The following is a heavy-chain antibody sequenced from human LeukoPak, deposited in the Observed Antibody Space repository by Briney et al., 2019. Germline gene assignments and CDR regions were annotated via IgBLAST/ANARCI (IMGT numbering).Heavy chain of an antibody. Sequence: GESLKISCQGSGYSFTSYWIGWVRPLPGKGLEWMGIIYPGDSDTRYSPSFQGQVTISADKSISTAYLQWSSLKASDTAMYYCARSSTADDAFDIWGQGTMVTVSS. D-gene: IGHD5/OR15-5a*01. J-gene: IGHJ3*02. CDR1: GYSFTSYW. V-gene: IGHV5-51*01. CDR3: ARSSTADDAFDI. CDR2: IYPGDSDT.